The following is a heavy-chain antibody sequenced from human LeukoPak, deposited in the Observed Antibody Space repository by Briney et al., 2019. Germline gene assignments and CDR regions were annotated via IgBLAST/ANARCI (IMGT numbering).Heavy chain of an antibody. J-gene: IGHJ4*02. CDR1: GGSISSYY. V-gene: IGHV4-39*07. CDR2: IYYSGST. Sequence: SETLSLTCTVSGGSISSYYWSWIRQPPGKGLEWIGSIYYSGSTYYNPSLKSRVTISVDTSKNQFSLKLSSVTAADTAVYYCAGGVYSSGWYFDYWGQGTLVTVSS. D-gene: IGHD6-19*01. CDR3: AGGVYSSGWYFDY.